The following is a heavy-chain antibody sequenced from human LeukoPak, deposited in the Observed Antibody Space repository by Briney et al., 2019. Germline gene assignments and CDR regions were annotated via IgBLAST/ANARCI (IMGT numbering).Heavy chain of an antibody. CDR1: GYTLTELS. CDR3: ATSTYCSSTSCRTPAFDI. Sequence: GASVKVSXKVSGYTLTELSMHWVRQAPGKGLEWIGGFDPEDGETIYAQKFQGRVTMTEDTSTDTAYMELSSLRSEDTAVYYCATSTYCSSTSCRTPAFDIWGQGTMVTVSS. CDR2: FDPEDGET. J-gene: IGHJ3*02. D-gene: IGHD2-2*01. V-gene: IGHV1-24*01.